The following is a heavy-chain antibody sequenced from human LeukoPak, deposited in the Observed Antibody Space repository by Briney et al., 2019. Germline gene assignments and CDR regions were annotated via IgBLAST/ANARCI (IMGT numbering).Heavy chain of an antibody. Sequence: SETLSLTCTVSGGSISSSSYYWDWIRQPPGKGLEWIGSIYYSGSTYYNPSLKSRVTISVDTSKNQFSLKLSSVIAADTAVYYCARGTPVHCTNGVCSHLSTQADWDYWGQGTLVTVSS. CDR2: IYYSGST. V-gene: IGHV4-39*07. D-gene: IGHD2-8*01. J-gene: IGHJ4*02. CDR3: ARGTPVHCTNGVCSHLSTQADWDY. CDR1: GGSISSSSYY.